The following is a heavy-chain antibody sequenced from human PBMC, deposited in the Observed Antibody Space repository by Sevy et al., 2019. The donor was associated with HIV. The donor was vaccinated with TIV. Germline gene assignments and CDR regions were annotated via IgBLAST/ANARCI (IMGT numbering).Heavy chain of an antibody. V-gene: IGHV4-34*01. D-gene: IGHD3-10*01. CDR2: CNHSGST. CDR3: ARGKRVIIRGLIIAGGYYYFDN. Sequence: SETLSLTCAVYGGSFSDYYWNWIRQPPGKGLEWIGECNHSGSTNYNPTLKSRVTMSVDTSKNQFSLKLNSVTAADTAVYYCARGKRVIIRGLIIAGGYYYFDNWGQGTLVTVSS. CDR1: GGSFSDYY. J-gene: IGHJ4*02.